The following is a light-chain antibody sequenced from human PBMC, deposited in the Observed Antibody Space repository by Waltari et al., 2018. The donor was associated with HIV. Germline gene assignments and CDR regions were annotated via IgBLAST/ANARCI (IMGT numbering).Light chain of an antibody. J-gene: IGLJ3*02. V-gene: IGLV8-61*01. CDR2: STN. Sequence: QTVVTQETSFSVSPGGTVTLTCGLSTGSVSTSSYPSWYQQTPGQAPRTLIHSTNTRSSGVPDRFSGSILGNKAALTITGAQEDDESDYYCVLYMGTGIWVFGGGTKLTVL. CDR1: TGSVSTSSY. CDR3: VLYMGTGIWV.